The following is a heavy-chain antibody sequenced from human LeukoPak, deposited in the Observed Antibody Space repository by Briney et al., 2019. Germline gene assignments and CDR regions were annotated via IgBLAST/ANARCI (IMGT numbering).Heavy chain of an antibody. J-gene: IGHJ4*02. CDR3: ARGGIAAAGIPLDY. V-gene: IGHV3-30*04. D-gene: IGHD6-13*01. Sequence: GGSLRLSCAASRFTFSSYAMHWVRQAPGKGLEWVAVISYDGSNKYYADSVKGRFTISRDNSKNTLYLQMNSLRAEDTAVYYCARGGIAAAGIPLDYWGQGTLVTVSS. CDR1: RFTFSSYA. CDR2: ISYDGSNK.